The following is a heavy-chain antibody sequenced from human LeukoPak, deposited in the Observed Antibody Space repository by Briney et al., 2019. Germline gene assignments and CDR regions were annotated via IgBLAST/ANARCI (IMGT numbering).Heavy chain of an antibody. D-gene: IGHD5-12*01. CDR2: LSASGGST. Sequence: PGGSLRLSCAASGFTFTSYAMSWVRQAPGKGLEWVSTLSASGGSTYYADFVKGRFTTSRDNSKNTVYLQMNNLRAEDTAVYYCAKIKWPHFDYWGQGTLVTVSS. CDR1: GFTFTSYA. J-gene: IGHJ4*02. CDR3: AKIKWPHFDY. V-gene: IGHV3-23*01.